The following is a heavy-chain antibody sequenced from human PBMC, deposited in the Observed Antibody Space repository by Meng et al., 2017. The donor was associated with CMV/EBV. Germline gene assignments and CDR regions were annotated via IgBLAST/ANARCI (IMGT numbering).Heavy chain of an antibody. CDR1: GYRFTSCG. V-gene: IGHV1-18*01. J-gene: IGHJ4*02. CDR2: ISAYNGNT. D-gene: IGHD6-19*01. CDR3: ARGPISYSSNIDY. Sequence: KGYGYRFTSCGISWVRQAPGQGLEWMGWISAYNGNTNYAQKLQGRVTMTTDTSTSTAYMELRSLRSDDTAVYYCARGPISYSSNIDYWGQGTLVTVSS.